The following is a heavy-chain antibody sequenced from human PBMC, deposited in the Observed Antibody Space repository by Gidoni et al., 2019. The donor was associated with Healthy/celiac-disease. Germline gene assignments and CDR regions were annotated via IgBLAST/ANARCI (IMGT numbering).Heavy chain of an antibody. J-gene: IGHJ4*02. Sequence: LVQPGGSLRLSFAASGFTFSSYWMHWVRQAPGKGLVWVSRINSDGSSTSYADSVKGRFTISRDNAKNTLYLQMNSLRAEDTAVYYCAREGTGYSSSWSPESWGQGTLVTVSS. CDR3: AREGTGYSSSWSPES. CDR1: GFTFSSYW. D-gene: IGHD6-13*01. CDR2: INSDGSST. V-gene: IGHV3-74*01.